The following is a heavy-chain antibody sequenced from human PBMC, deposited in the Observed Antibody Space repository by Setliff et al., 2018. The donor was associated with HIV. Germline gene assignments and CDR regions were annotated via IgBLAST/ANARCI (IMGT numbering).Heavy chain of an antibody. V-gene: IGHV1-2*02. D-gene: IGHD3-22*01. CDR3: ARDLPPAMIVVAAGDY. CDR1: GYTFTGYY. CDR2: INPNSGGT. Sequence: ASVKVSCKASGYTFTGYYMHWVRQAPGQGLEWMGWINPNSGGTNYAQKFQGRVTMTRDTSISTAYMELSRLRSDDTAVYSCARDLPPAMIVVAAGDYWGQGTLVTVSS. J-gene: IGHJ4*02.